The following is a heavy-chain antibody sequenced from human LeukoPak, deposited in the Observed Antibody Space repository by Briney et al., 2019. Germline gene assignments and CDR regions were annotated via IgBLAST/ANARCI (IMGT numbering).Heavy chain of an antibody. CDR3: ARSGLSRFGF. V-gene: IGHV3-23*01. Sequence: GGSLRLSCAASGFIFSNYAMSWVRQAPGKGLQWVSAFSGSGGSTYYADSVKGRYTISRDNSRNTLYLQMNSLRAEDTAVYYCARSGLSRFGFWGQGTLVTVSS. CDR2: FSGSGGST. J-gene: IGHJ4*02. D-gene: IGHD2/OR15-2a*01. CDR1: GFIFSNYA.